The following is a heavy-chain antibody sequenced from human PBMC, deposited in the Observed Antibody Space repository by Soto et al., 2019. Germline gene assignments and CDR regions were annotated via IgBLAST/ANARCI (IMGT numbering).Heavy chain of an antibody. D-gene: IGHD4-17*01. Sequence: GGSLRLSCAASGFTFSSYGMHWVSQAPGKGLEWVAVISYDGSNKYYADSVKGRFTISRDNSKNTLYLQMNSLRAEDTAVYYCAKDVYGYYYYMDVWGKGTTVTVSS. CDR1: GFTFSSYG. CDR2: ISYDGSNK. V-gene: IGHV3-30*18. CDR3: AKDVYGYYYYMDV. J-gene: IGHJ6*03.